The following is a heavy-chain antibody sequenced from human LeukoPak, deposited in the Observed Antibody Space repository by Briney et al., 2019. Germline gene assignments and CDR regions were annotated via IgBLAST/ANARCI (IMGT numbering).Heavy chain of an antibody. D-gene: IGHD6-19*01. CDR1: GDSVSSNSAA. J-gene: IGHJ6*03. Sequence: SQTLSLTCAISGDSVSSNSAAWNWIRQSPSRGLEWLGRTYYRSKWYNDYAVSVKSRITINPDTSKNQFSLQLNSVTPEDTAVYYCARDHPSDSSGWYYYYYYMDVWGKGTTVTVSS. CDR3: ARDHPSDSSGWYYYYYYMDV. CDR2: TYYRSKWYN. V-gene: IGHV6-1*01.